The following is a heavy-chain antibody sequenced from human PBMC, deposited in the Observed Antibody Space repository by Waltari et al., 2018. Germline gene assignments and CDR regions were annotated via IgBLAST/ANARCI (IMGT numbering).Heavy chain of an antibody. D-gene: IGHD3-22*01. CDR2: IYYSGST. J-gene: IGHJ4*02. CDR3: ASSYYYDSSGYRGYFDY. Sequence: QVQLQESGPGLVKPSETLSLTCTVSGGSISRYYWSWIRQPPGKGLEWIGYIYYSGSTNYNPSLKSRVTISVDTSKNQFSLKLSSVTAADTAVYYCASSYYYDSSGYRGYFDYWGQGTLVTVSS. V-gene: IGHV4-59*01. CDR1: GGSISRYY.